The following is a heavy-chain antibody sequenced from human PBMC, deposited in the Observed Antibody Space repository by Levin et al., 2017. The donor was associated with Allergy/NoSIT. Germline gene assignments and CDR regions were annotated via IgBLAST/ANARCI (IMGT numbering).Heavy chain of an antibody. J-gene: IGHJ3*02. D-gene: IGHD6-13*01. CDR2: IKSKTDGETT. CDR1: GFTFSNAW. CDR3: TTDQQLLVLDAFDI. Sequence: GGSLRLSCAASGFTFSNAWMTWVRQAPGKGLEWVGRIKSKTDGETTDYAAPMKGRFTVSRDDSKNTLYLQMNSLKAEDTAMYYCTTDQQLLVLDAFDIWGQGTMVTVSS. V-gene: IGHV3-15*01.